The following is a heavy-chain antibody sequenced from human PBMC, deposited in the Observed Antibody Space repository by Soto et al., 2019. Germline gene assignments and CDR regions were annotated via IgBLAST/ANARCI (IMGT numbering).Heavy chain of an antibody. CDR2: VYSSGGT. CDR3: AIGQRFPVGFDP. CDR1: GGSMTSYS. Sequence: SETLSLTCTVSGGSMTSYSWTWIRQPAGKGLEWIGRVYSSGGTHYNPSLKSRVTISLDTSKNQFSLRLLSVTDADPAVYFGAIGQRFPVGFDPWGQRTFVSVSS. V-gene: IGHV4-4*07. D-gene: IGHD3-3*01. J-gene: IGHJ5*02.